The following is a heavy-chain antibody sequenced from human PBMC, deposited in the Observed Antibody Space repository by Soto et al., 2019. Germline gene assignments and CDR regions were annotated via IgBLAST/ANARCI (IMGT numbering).Heavy chain of an antibody. Sequence: ASVKVSCKASGYTFTSYAMNWVRQAPGQGLEWMGWINTNTGNPTYAQGFTGRFVFSLDTSVSTAYLQICSLKAEDTAVYYCAREGSVVPAGNNWFDPWGQGTLVTVSS. D-gene: IGHD2-2*01. V-gene: IGHV7-4-1*01. CDR2: INTNTGNP. CDR1: GYTFTSYA. CDR3: AREGSVVPAGNNWFDP. J-gene: IGHJ5*02.